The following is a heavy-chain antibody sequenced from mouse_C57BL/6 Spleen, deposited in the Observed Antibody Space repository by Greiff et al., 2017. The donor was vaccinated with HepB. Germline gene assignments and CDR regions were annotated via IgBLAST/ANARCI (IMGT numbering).Heavy chain of an antibody. Sequence: QVQLQQSGPGLVAPSQSLSITCTVSGFSLTSYAISWVRQPPGKGLEWLGVIWTGGGTNYNSALKSRLSISKDNSKSQVFLKMNSLQTDDTARYYCARNWSYGSPYAMDYWGQGTSVTVSS. J-gene: IGHJ4*01. D-gene: IGHD1-1*01. CDR2: IWTGGGT. CDR1: GFSLTSYA. CDR3: ARNWSYGSPYAMDY. V-gene: IGHV2-9-1*01.